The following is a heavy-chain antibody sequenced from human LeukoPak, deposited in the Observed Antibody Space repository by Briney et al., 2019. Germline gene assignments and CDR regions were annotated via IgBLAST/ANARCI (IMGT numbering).Heavy chain of an antibody. CDR3: AREGGPYDAFDI. V-gene: IGHV3-74*01. D-gene: IGHD3-16*01. CDR1: GFTFSSYW. J-gene: IGHJ3*02. CDR2: INTDGSST. Sequence: QSGGSLRLSCAASGFTFSSYWMHWVRQAPGKGLVWVSRINTDGSSTSYADSVKGRFTISRDNAKNTLYLQMNSLRAEDTAVYYCAREGGPYDAFDIWGQGTMVTVSS.